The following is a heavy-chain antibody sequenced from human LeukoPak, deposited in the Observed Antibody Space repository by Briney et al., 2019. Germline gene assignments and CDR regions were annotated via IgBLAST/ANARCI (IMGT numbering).Heavy chain of an antibody. CDR2: INHSGST. J-gene: IGHJ3*02. V-gene: IGHV4-34*01. Sequence: SETLSLTCSVSGGSISSYYWSWIRQPPGKGLEWIGEINHSGSTNYNPSLKSRVTISVDTSKNQFSLKLSSVTAADTAVYYCARQLRYFDWLNGDAFDIWGQGTMVTVSS. CDR1: GGSISSYY. CDR3: ARQLRYFDWLNGDAFDI. D-gene: IGHD3-9*01.